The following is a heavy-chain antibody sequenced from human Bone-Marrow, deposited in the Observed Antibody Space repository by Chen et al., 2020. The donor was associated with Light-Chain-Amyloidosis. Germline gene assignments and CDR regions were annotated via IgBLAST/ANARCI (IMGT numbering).Heavy chain of an antibody. D-gene: IGHD3-3*01. CDR3: ARGPSRITIFGVVITRGYFDY. Sequence: QVQLQQLGAGLLKPSETLSLTCAVYGGSFSGYYWSWIRQPPWKGLEWIGEINHSGSTNYNPSLKSRVTISVDTSKNQFSLKLSSVTAADTAVYYCARGPSRITIFGVVITRGYFDYWGQGTLVTVSS. V-gene: IGHV4-34*01. J-gene: IGHJ4*02. CDR1: GGSFSGYY. CDR2: INHSGST.